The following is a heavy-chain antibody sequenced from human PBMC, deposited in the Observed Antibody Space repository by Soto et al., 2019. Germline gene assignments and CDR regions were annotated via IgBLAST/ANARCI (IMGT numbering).Heavy chain of an antibody. Sequence: PSETLSLTCTVSGGSISSYYWSWIRQPPGKGLEWFGYIYYSGSTNYNPALKSRFTISVDTSKNQYSLKLSAVTAADTAVYYCAREVVLRFLEWPFPDVWGQGTTVTVSS. CDR3: AREVVLRFLEWPFPDV. CDR1: GGSISSYY. D-gene: IGHD3-3*01. CDR2: IYYSGST. V-gene: IGHV4-59*01. J-gene: IGHJ6*02.